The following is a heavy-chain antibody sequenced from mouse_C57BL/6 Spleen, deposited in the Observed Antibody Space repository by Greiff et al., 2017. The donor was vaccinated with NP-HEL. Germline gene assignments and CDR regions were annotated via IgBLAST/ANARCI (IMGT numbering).Heavy chain of an antibody. Sequence: VKLVESGAELVKPGASVKISCKASGYAFSSYWMNWVKQRPGKGLEWIGQIYPGDGDTNSNGKFKGKATLTADKSSSKAYMQLSSLTSEDSAVYFCARGGNYDAMDYWGQGTSVTVSS. D-gene: IGHD2-1*01. J-gene: IGHJ4*01. CDR2: IYPGDGDT. CDR1: GYAFSSYW. CDR3: ARGGNYDAMDY. V-gene: IGHV1-80*01.